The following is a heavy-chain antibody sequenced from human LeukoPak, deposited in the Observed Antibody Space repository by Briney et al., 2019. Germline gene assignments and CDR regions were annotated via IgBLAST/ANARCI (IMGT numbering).Heavy chain of an antibody. CDR1: GFTFSSG. V-gene: IGHV3-30*18. J-gene: IGHJ4*02. Sequence: GGSLRLFCAASGFTFSSGRHWVRQAPGKGLEWVAVISYDGNHKYYGDSVKGRFTISRDNSRNTLYLQMDSLKTEDTAVYYCAKGELHSNTCSFDHWGQGALVTVSS. CDR3: AKGELHSNTCSFDH. CDR2: ISYDGNHK. D-gene: IGHD1-26*01.